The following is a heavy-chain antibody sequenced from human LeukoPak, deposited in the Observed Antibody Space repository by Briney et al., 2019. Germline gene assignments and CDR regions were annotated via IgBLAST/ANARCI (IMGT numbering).Heavy chain of an antibody. CDR3: ARIRRYYYGSGAPYAFDI. V-gene: IGHV2-26*01. CDR1: GFSLSNARMG. CDR2: IFSNDEK. D-gene: IGHD3-10*01. J-gene: IGHJ3*02. Sequence: SGPVLLKPTETLTLTCTVSGFSLSNARMGVSWIRQPPGKALEWLAHIFSNDEKSYSTSLKSRLTISKDTSKSQVVLTMTNMDTVDTATYYCARIRRYYYGSGAPYAFDIWGQGTMVTVSS.